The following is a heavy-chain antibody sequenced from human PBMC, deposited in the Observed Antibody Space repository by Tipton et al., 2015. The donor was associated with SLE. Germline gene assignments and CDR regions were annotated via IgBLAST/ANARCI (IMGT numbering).Heavy chain of an antibody. CDR3: ARDGPGYYGSGSYLSGDYFDY. CDR2: IKQDGSEK. J-gene: IGHJ4*02. CDR1: GFTFSSYW. V-gene: IGHV3-7*01. D-gene: IGHD3-10*01. Sequence: QLVQSGGGLVQPGGSLRLSCAASGFTFSSYWMSWVRQAPGKGLEWVANIKQDGSEKYYVDSVKGRFTISRDNAKNSLYLQMNSLRAEDTAVYYCARDGPGYYGSGSYLSGDYFDYWGQGTLVTVSS.